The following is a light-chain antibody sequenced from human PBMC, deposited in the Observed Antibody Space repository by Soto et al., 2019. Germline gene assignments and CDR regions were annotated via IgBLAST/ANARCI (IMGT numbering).Light chain of an antibody. CDR1: SSNIGNNY. CDR3: GTWDSSLSVHV. V-gene: IGLV1-51*01. CDR2: DNN. J-gene: IGLJ1*01. Sequence: QSVLTQPPSVSAAPGQKVTISCSGTSSNIGNNYVSWYQQLPGTAPKLLIYDNNKRPSGIPDRFSGSKSGTSATLGITGLQTGDEDDYYCGTWDSSLSVHVFGTGTKVTVL.